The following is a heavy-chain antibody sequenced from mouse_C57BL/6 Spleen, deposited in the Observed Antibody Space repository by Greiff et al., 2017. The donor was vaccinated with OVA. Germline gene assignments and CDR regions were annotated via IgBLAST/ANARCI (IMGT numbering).Heavy chain of an antibody. CDR2: INPGSGGT. CDR3: ARSVTGTGYFDV. V-gene: IGHV1-54*01. J-gene: IGHJ1*03. CDR1: GYAFTNYL. D-gene: IGHD4-1*01. Sequence: QVHVKQSGAELVRPGTSVKVSCKASGYAFTNYLIEWVKQRPGQGLEWIGVINPGSGGTNYNEKFKGKATLTADKSSSTAYMQLSSLTSEDSAVYFCARSVTGTGYFDVWGTGTTVTVAS.